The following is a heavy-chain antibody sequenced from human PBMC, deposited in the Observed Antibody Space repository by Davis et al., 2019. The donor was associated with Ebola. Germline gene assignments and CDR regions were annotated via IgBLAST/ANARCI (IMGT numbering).Heavy chain of an antibody. D-gene: IGHD5-12*01. J-gene: IGHJ4*02. V-gene: IGHV4-59*08. CDR1: GGSISSHY. CDR3: ARHHGGNSGYDLDY. CDR2: IYYSGFT. Sequence: SETLSLTCSVSGGSISSHYWSWIRQPPGKGLEWIGQIYYSGFTNYNPSLKSRATISVDTSKNQFSLKLSSVTAADTAVYYCARHHGGNSGYDLDYWGQGTLVTVSS.